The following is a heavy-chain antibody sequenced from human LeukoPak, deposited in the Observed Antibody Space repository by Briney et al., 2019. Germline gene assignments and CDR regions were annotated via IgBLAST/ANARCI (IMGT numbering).Heavy chain of an antibody. D-gene: IGHD2-2*01. CDR2: ISAYNGNT. J-gene: IGHJ3*02. CDR3: ARDLSSTSWRAFDI. CDR1: GYTFTSYG. V-gene: IGHV1-18*01. Sequence: ASVKVSCKASGYTFTSYGISWVRQAPGQGLEWMVWISAYNGNTNYAQKLQGRVTMTTDTSTSTAYMELRSLRSDDTAVYYCARDLSSTSWRAFDIWGRGTMVTVSS.